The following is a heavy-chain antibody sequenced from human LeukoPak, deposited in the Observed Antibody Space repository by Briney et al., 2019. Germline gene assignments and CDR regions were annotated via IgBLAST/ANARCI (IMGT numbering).Heavy chain of an antibody. CDR2: IYYSGST. D-gene: IGHD3-22*01. V-gene: IGHV4-59*08. CDR3: ARHIPHYYDSSGYRYNWFDP. J-gene: IGHJ5*02. Sequence: SETLSLTCTVSGGSISSYYWSWIRQPPGKGLEWIGYIYYSGSTNYNPSLKSRVAISVDTSKNQFSLKLSSVTAADTAVYCCARHIPHYYDSSGYRYNWFDPWGQGTLVTVSS. CDR1: GGSISSYY.